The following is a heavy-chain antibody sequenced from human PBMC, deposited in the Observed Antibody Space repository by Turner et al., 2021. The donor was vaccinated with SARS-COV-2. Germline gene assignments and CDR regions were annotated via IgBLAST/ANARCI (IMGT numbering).Heavy chain of an antibody. CDR1: GFTFSSHS. Sequence: EVQLVESGGGLVKPGGSLRLSCAASGFTFSSHSMNWVRQAPGKGLAWVSSISSSSRYIYDADSVKGRFTISRDNAKNSLYLQMNSLRAEDTAVYYCARDSFGYYDSSGYYLGGFDYWGQGTLVTVSS. J-gene: IGHJ4*02. CDR3: ARDSFGYYDSSGYYLGGFDY. CDR2: ISSSSRYI. D-gene: IGHD3-22*01. V-gene: IGHV3-21*01.